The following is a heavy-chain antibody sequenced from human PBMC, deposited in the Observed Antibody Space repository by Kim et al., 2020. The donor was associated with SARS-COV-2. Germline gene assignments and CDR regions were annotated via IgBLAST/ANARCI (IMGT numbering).Heavy chain of an antibody. CDR3: ARGSNYYDSSGYPVDY. CDR2: IIPIFGTA. D-gene: IGHD3-22*01. CDR1: GGTFSSYA. J-gene: IGHJ4*02. V-gene: IGHV1-69*13. Sequence: SVKVSCKASGGTFSSYAISWVRQAPGQGLEWMGGIIPIFGTANYAQKFQGRVTITADESTSTAYMELSSLRSEDTAVYYCARGSNYYDSSGYPVDYWGQGTLVTVSS.